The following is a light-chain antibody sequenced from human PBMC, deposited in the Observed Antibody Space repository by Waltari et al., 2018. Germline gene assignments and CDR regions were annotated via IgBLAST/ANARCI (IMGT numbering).Light chain of an antibody. CDR1: SGPRSHA. Sequence: QLVVTQSPSASASLGASVKLTCTLSSGPRSHAIARLPQHPERGPRYLMKVNSDGSHSKGAEIPDRFSGSSSGAERYLTISNLQSEDEADYYCQTGGHGTWVFGGGTKLTVL. J-gene: IGLJ3*02. CDR3: QTGGHGTWV. CDR2: VNSDGSH. V-gene: IGLV4-69*01.